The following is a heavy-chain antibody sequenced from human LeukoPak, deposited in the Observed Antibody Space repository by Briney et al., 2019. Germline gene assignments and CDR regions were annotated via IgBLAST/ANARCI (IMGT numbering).Heavy chain of an antibody. Sequence: GGSLRLSCAASGFTSGNHWMSWVRQAPGKGLEWVANVNQDGSEKYYVDSVKGRFTISRDNAKNSLYLQMNSLRAEDTAVYYCGRAYGAGSCDYWGQGTLVTVSS. CDR2: VNQDGSEK. CDR1: GFTSGNHW. CDR3: GRAYGAGSCDY. D-gene: IGHD3-10*01. J-gene: IGHJ4*02. V-gene: IGHV3-7*01.